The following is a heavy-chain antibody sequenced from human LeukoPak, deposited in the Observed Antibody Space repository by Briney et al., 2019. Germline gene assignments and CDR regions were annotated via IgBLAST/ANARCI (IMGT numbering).Heavy chain of an antibody. Sequence: PGGSLRLSCAASGFTFSSYGMHWVRQAPGKGLEWVAVIWYDGSNKYYADSVKGRFTISRDNSKNTLYLQMNSLRAEDTAVYYCARAFLPRQQWLVRHGLFVDRYYYYGMDVWGQGTTVTVSS. V-gene: IGHV3-33*01. CDR2: IWYDGSNK. CDR1: GFTFSSYG. J-gene: IGHJ6*02. CDR3: ARAFLPRQQWLVRHGLFVDRYYYYGMDV. D-gene: IGHD6-19*01.